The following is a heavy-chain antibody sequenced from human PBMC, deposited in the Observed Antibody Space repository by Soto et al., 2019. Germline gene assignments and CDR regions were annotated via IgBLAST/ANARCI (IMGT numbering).Heavy chain of an antibody. Sequence: PGESLKISCKGSGYSFTSYWISLVRQMPGKGLEWMGRIDPSDSYTNYSPSFQGHVTISADKSISTAYLQWSSLKASDTAMYYCARQSSVPSYYYYGMDVWGQGTTVTVSS. V-gene: IGHV5-10-1*01. J-gene: IGHJ6*02. CDR1: GYSFTSYW. CDR2: IDPSDSYT. CDR3: ARQSSVPSYYYYGMDV. D-gene: IGHD6-6*01.